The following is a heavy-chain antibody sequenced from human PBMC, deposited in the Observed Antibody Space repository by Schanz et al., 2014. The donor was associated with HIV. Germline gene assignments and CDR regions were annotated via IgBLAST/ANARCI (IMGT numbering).Heavy chain of an antibody. D-gene: IGHD3-10*01. V-gene: IGHV3-30*18. J-gene: IGHJ4*02. CDR3: AKVSDNYGSGLDY. CDR2: ISYDGSDK. Sequence: QVQLVESGGGVVQPGRSLRLSCAASGFTFGSYGMLWVRQAPGKGLEWVAVISYDGSDKYYADSVKGRFTISRDNSKNTLYLQMNSLRADDTAVYYCAKVSDNYGSGLDYWGQGTLVTVSS. CDR1: GFTFGSYG.